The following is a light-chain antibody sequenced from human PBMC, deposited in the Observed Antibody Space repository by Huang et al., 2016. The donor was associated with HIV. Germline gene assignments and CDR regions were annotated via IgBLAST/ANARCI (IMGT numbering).Light chain of an antibody. CDR3: QHRSDRPSLT. Sequence: EIVLTQSPATLSLSPGERATLSCRASQRVRRDLAWYQQKPGQTPRLLIYDVSRRGPGSPARFSGSGSGPDFTLTIGSLEPEDFAIYYCQHRSDRPSLTFGQGTRLEIK. CDR2: DVS. V-gene: IGKV3-11*01. CDR1: QRVRRD. J-gene: IGKJ5*01.